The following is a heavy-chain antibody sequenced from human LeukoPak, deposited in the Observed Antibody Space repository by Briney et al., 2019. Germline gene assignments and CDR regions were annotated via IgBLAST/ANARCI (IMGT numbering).Heavy chain of an antibody. D-gene: IGHD2-15*01. CDR1: GGSFSGYY. Sequence: PSETLSLTCAVYGGSFSGYYWSWIRQPPGKGLEWIGEINHSGSTNYNPSLKSRVTISVDTSKNQFSLKLSSVTAADTAVYYCARGGLVVVAARSVRFDYWGQGTLVTVSS. CDR3: ARGGLVVVAARSVRFDY. V-gene: IGHV4-34*01. CDR2: INHSGST. J-gene: IGHJ4*02.